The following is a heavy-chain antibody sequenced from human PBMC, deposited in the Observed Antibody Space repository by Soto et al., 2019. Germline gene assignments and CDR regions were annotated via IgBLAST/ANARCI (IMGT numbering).Heavy chain of an antibody. J-gene: IGHJ3*02. Sequence: QVQLVQSGAEVKKPGASVKVSCKASGYTFTSYDINWVRQATGQGLEWMGWMNPNSGNTGYAQKFQGRVTMTRNTSISTAYMELSSLRSEDTAVYYCSIGQIWSVSAAFDIWGQGTMVTVSS. CDR3: SIGQIWSVSAAFDI. CDR2: MNPNSGNT. V-gene: IGHV1-8*01. D-gene: IGHD3-3*01. CDR1: GYTFTSYD.